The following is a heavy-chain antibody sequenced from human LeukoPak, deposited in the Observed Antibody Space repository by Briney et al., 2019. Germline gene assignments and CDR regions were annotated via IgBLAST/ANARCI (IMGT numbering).Heavy chain of an antibody. CDR1: GFTFSSYS. V-gene: IGHV3-21*04. J-gene: IGHJ6*03. CDR2: ITSNTNYI. CDR3: ARDTSAFLTGYYYMDV. Sequence: GGSLRLSCAASGFTFSSYSMNWVRQAPGTGLEWVSSITSNTNYIYYADSVKGRFTISRDNAKNSLYLQMNSLRAEDTAVYYCARDTSAFLTGYYYMDVWGKGTTVTVSS. D-gene: IGHD2-2*01.